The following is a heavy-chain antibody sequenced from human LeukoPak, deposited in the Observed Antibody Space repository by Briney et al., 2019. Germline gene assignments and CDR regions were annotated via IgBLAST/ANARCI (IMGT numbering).Heavy chain of an antibody. D-gene: IGHD2-15*01. Sequence: GSLRLSCAASGFTFSSYAMSWVRQAPGKGLEWVSAISGSGGSTYYADSVKGRFTISRDNSKNTLYLQMNSLRAEDTAVYYCAGSSLVVAAPNYFDYWGQGTLVTVSS. CDR3: AGSSLVVAAPNYFDY. J-gene: IGHJ4*02. CDR2: ISGSGGST. V-gene: IGHV3-23*01. CDR1: GFTFSSYA.